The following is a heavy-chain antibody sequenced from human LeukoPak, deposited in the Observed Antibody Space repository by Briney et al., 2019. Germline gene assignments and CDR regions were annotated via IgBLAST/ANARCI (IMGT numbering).Heavy chain of an antibody. Sequence: ASVKVSCKASGYTFTSYGISWVRQAPGQGLECMGWISAYNGNTNYAQKLQGRVTMTTDTSTSTAYMELRSLRSDDTAVYYCAREDVVVPAAPLDVWGQGTTVTVSS. J-gene: IGHJ6*02. D-gene: IGHD2-2*01. CDR3: AREDVVVPAAPLDV. CDR1: GYTFTSYG. CDR2: ISAYNGNT. V-gene: IGHV1-18*01.